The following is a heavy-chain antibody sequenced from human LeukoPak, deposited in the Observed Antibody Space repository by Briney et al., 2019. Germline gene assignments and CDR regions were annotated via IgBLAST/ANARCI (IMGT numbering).Heavy chain of an antibody. CDR2: INWNGGST. CDR1: GFTFDDYG. J-gene: IGHJ6*02. Sequence: GGSLRLSCAASGFTFDDYGMSWVRQAPGKGLEWVSGINWNGGSTGYADSVKGRFTISRDNAKNSLYLQMNSLRAEDTALYYCARVLEYSDTLLDPEYFYALDVWGQGTPVTVSS. V-gene: IGHV3-20*04. D-gene: IGHD4-17*01. CDR3: ARVLEYSDTLLDPEYFYALDV.